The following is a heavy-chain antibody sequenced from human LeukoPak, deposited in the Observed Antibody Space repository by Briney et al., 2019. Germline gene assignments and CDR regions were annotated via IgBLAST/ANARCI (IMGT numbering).Heavy chain of an antibody. CDR3: ARDRDDSSGKFDY. Sequence: ASVKVSCKASGGTFSSYAISWVRQAPGQGLEWMGGIIPIFGTANYAQKFQGRVTITADESTSTAYMELSSLRSEDTAVYYCARDRDDSSGKFDYWGQGTLSPSPQ. CDR1: GGTFSSYA. D-gene: IGHD6-19*01. V-gene: IGHV1-69*13. CDR2: IIPIFGTA. J-gene: IGHJ4*02.